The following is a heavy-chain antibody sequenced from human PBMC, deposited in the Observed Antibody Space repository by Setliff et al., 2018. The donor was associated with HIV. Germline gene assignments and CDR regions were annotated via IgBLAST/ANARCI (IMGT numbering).Heavy chain of an antibody. CDR1: GFTFSDYY. CDR2: INPSGGTI. D-gene: IGHD3-3*01. CDR3: ARDGYYNSWSGYGYYYYYMDV. V-gene: IGHV1-46*01. Sequence: ASVKVSCKASGFTFSDYYIHWVRQAPGQGLEWMGIINPSGGTISYAQKFQGRVTMTGDTSTSTVYMELSSLRSEDTAVYYCARDGYYNSWSGYGYYYYYMDVWGKGTTVTVSS. J-gene: IGHJ6*03.